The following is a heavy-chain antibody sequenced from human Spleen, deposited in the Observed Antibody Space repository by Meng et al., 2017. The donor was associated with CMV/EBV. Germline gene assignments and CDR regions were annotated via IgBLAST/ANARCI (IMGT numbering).Heavy chain of an antibody. V-gene: IGHV3-21*01. CDR1: GFTFSAYA. D-gene: IGHD2-15*01. CDR2: ISTSSTYI. CDR3: ARSCDGMDV. Sequence: GGSLRLSCAASGFTFSAYAMNWVRQAPGKGLEWVASISTSSTYIYYADSVKGRFTISRDNAKNSVYLQMNSLSAEDTGVYYCARSCDGMDVWGQGTTVTVSS. J-gene: IGHJ6*02.